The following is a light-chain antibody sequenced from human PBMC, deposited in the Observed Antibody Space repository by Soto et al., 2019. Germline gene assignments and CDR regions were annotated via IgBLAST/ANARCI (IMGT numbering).Light chain of an antibody. V-gene: IGLV2-14*03. CDR1: GDDPRDYTF. Sequence: QSALTQPASVSGSPGQSITISCSTTGDDPRDYTFVSWYQQHPGKAPRLLIFDVTNRPSDVSNRFSGSKSGNTASLSISGLQAEDEADYFCYSYTTGGVAMFGGGTKLTVL. J-gene: IGLJ3*02. CDR2: DVT. CDR3: YSYTTGGVAM.